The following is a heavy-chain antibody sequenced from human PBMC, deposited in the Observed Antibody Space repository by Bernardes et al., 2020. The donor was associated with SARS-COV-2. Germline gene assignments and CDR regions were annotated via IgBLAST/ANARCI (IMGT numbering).Heavy chain of an antibody. CDR1: GFTFSNYP. Sequence: GGSLRLSCAASGFTFSNYPMTWVRQAPGKGLEWVSRISTDSTERHYADSVKGRFTISRDNAKNSLYLQMNSLRAEDTAVYYCARDERGYSYGYPLDYWGQGTLVTVSS. CDR3: ARDERGYSYGYPLDY. D-gene: IGHD5-18*01. CDR2: ISTDSTER. V-gene: IGHV3-21*01. J-gene: IGHJ4*02.